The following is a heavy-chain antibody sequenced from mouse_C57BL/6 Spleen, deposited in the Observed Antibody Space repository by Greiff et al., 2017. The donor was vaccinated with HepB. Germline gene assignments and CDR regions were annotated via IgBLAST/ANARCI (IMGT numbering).Heavy chain of an antibody. CDR2: INPGSGGT. CDR1: GYAFTNYL. V-gene: IGHV1-54*01. Sequence: VKLQESGAELVRPGTSVKVSCKASGYAFTNYLIEWVKQRPGQGLEWIGVINPGSGGTNYNEKFKGKATLTADKSSSTAYMQLSSLTSEDSAVYFCATGLLYAMDYWGQGTSVTVSS. CDR3: ATGLLYAMDY. D-gene: IGHD1-1*01. J-gene: IGHJ4*01.